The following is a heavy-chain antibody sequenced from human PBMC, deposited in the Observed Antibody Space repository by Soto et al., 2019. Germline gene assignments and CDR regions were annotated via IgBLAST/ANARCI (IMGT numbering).Heavy chain of an antibody. Sequence: QVQLVQSGAEVKKPGASVKASCRASGYTFTGYDTNWFHQATGQGLEWMGWMNPTSGNTGYAQKFQGRVTMTRNTSITTVYMELSSLRSEDTAVYYCARERSFGADYWGQGTLVTVSS. D-gene: IGHD3-16*01. J-gene: IGHJ4*02. V-gene: IGHV1-8*01. CDR1: GYTFTGYD. CDR3: ARERSFGADY. CDR2: MNPTSGNT.